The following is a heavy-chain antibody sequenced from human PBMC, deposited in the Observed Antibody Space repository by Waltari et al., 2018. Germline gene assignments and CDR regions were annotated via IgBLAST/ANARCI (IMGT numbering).Heavy chain of an antibody. J-gene: IGHJ5*02. CDR3: ARGTGGSGSYYNENWFDP. Sequence: QVQLQESGPGLVKPSETLSLTCTVSGGSISSYYWSWIRQPPGKGLEWIGYIYYSGRTNYNPSLKSRVTKAVDTSKNQFSLKLSSVTAAYTAVYYCARGTGGSGSYYNENWFDPWGQGTLVTVSS. CDR2: IYYSGRT. V-gene: IGHV4-59*01. CDR1: GGSISSYY. D-gene: IGHD3-10*01.